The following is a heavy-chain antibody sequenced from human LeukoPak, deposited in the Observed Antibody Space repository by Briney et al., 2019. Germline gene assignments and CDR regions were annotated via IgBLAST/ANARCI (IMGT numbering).Heavy chain of an antibody. Sequence: GGSLRLSCAASGFTFSSYAMSWVRQAPGKGLEWVSAISGSGGSTYYADSVKGRFTISRDNSKNTLYLQMNSLRAEDTAVYYCAKDLGFSSSYYYDSSGYYPFDYWGQGTLVTVSS. D-gene: IGHD3-22*01. CDR3: AKDLGFSSSYYYDSSGYYPFDY. CDR2: ISGSGGST. J-gene: IGHJ4*02. V-gene: IGHV3-23*01. CDR1: GFTFSSYA.